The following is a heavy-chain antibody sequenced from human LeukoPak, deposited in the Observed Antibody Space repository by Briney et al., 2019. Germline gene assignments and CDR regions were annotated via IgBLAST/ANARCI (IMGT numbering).Heavy chain of an antibody. CDR2: INPSSGGT. J-gene: IGHJ4*02. CDR3: VRRPAGGNYFDY. D-gene: IGHD6-13*01. CDR1: GYTSTGYY. V-gene: IGHV1-2*02. Sequence: GASVKVSCKASGYTSTGYYMHWVRQAPGQGLEWMGWINPSSGGTNYAQKFQDRVTMTRDTSISTAYMELSRLRSDDTAVYYCVRRPAGGNYFDYWGQGSLVTASS.